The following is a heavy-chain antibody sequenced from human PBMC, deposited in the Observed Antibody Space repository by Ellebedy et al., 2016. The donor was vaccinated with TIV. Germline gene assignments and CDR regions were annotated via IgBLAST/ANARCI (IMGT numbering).Heavy chain of an antibody. CDR1: GFTFSSYA. D-gene: IGHD3-22*01. J-gene: IGHJ4*02. CDR2: ISGSGGST. V-gene: IGHV3-23*01. CDR3: AKSYYYDSSGSSDY. Sequence: GESLKISXAASGFTFSSYAMSWVRQAPGKGLEWVSAISGSGGSTYYADSVKGRFTISRDNSKNTLYLQMNSLRAEDTAVYYCAKSYYYDSSGSSDYWGQGTLVTVSS.